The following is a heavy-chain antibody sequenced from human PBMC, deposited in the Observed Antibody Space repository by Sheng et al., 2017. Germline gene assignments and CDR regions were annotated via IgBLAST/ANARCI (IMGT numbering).Heavy chain of an antibody. CDR3: ARAPRIAALSDY. Sequence: EVQLVESGGGLVQPGGSLRLSCAASGFTFSSYAMHWVRQAPGKGLEYVSAISSNGGSTYYADSVKGRFTISRDNSKNTLYLQMGSLRAEDMAVYYCARAPRIAALSDYWGQGTLVTVSS. CDR2: ISSNGGST. CDR1: GFTFSSYA. J-gene: IGHJ4*02. V-gene: IGHV3-64*07. D-gene: IGHD6-6*01.